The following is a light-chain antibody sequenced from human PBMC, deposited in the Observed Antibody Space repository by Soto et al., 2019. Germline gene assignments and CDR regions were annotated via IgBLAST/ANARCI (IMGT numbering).Light chain of an antibody. J-gene: IGKJ2*01. CDR1: RSVSSRY. Sequence: EIVLTQSPGTLSLSPGERATLSCRASRSVSSRYLAWYQQKPGQAPRLLIYGASSRATGIPDRFSGSGSGTDFTLTITVLEPEDFAVYHCHQYGYSPNTFGQGPKLEIK. V-gene: IGKV3-20*01. CDR2: GAS. CDR3: HQYGYSPNT.